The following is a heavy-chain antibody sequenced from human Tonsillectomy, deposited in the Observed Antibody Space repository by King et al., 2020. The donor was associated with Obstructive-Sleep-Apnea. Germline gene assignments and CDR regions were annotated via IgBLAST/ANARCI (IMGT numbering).Heavy chain of an antibody. CDR1: GFTFSSYG. Sequence: VQLVESGGGVVQPGRSLRLSCAASGFTFSSYGMHWVRQAPGKGLEWVAVISYDGRNKYYADSVKGRFTISRENSKNTLYLQMNSLRAEDTAVYYCAKDLNSSSFDYWGQGTLVTVSS. CDR3: AKDLNSSSFDY. J-gene: IGHJ4*02. CDR2: ISYDGRNK. V-gene: IGHV3-30*18. D-gene: IGHD2/OR15-2a*01.